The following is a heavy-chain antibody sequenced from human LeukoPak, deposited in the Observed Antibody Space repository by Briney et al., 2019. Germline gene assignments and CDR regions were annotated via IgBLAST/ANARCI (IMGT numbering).Heavy chain of an antibody. CDR2: IIPIFGTA. CDR1: GGTFSSYA. CDR3: ARDQLKAGGYSGYDPLKGYYYYGMDV. V-gene: IGHV1-69*13. Sequence: ASVKVSCKASGGTFSSYAISWVRQAPGQGLEWMGGIIPIFGTANYAQKFQGRVTITADESTSTAYMELSSLRSEDTAVYYCARDQLKAGGYSGYDPLKGYYYYGMDVWGQGTTVIVSS. D-gene: IGHD5-12*01. J-gene: IGHJ6*02.